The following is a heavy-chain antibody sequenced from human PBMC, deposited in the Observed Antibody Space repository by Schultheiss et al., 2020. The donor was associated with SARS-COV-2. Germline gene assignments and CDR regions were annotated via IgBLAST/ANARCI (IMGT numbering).Heavy chain of an antibody. CDR3: ASAMVAFDY. Sequence: SETLSLTCAVYGGSFSGYYWSWIRQPPGKGLEWIGSIYHSGSTYYNPSLKSRVTISVDTSKNQFSLKLSSVTAADTAVYYCASAMVAFDYWGQGTLVTVSS. J-gene: IGHJ4*02. D-gene: IGHD4/OR15-4a*01. CDR1: GGSFSGYY. V-gene: IGHV4-34*01. CDR2: IYHSGST.